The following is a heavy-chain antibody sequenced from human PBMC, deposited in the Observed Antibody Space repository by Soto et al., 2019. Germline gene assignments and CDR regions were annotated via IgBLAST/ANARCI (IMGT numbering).Heavy chain of an antibody. CDR1: GISISSIDYN. CDR3: ASFGVASMNWFDP. D-gene: IGHD3-3*01. Sequence: QLQLQESGPGLVKPSQTLSLTCTVSGISISSIDYNWTWIRQSPGKGLEWIGCIDYSGTTYYNPSLKSRVSISEDTSKNQFSLKLTSVAAADTAMYYCASFGVASMNWFDPWGQGTLVTVSS. J-gene: IGHJ5*02. V-gene: IGHV4-30-4*01. CDR2: IDYSGTT.